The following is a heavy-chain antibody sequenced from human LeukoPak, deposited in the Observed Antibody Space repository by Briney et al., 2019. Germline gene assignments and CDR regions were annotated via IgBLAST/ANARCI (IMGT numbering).Heavy chain of an antibody. V-gene: IGHV3-66*01. Sequence: PGGSLRLSCAASGFTVSSNYMSWVRQAPGKGLEWVSVIYSGGSTYYADSVKGRFTISRDNSKNTLYLQMNSLRAEDTAVYYCARAISSSSWPCYGMDVWGQGTTVTVSS. CDR1: GFTVSSNY. J-gene: IGHJ6*02. CDR3: ARAISSSSWPCYGMDV. D-gene: IGHD6-13*01. CDR2: IYSGGST.